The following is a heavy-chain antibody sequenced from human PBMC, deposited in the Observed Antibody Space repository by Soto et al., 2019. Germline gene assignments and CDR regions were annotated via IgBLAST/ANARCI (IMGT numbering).Heavy chain of an antibody. CDR2: INHSGTT. Sequence: PSETLSLTCAVYSGSFSGYYWSWIRQPPGKGLEWIGEINHSGTTNYNPSLKTRVTISIDTSKNQFSLNLSSVTAADTAVYYCARGPHATITPYDYWDQGILVTVSS. CDR3: ARGPHATITPYDY. J-gene: IGHJ4*02. D-gene: IGHD5-12*01. V-gene: IGHV4-34*01. CDR1: SGSFSGYY.